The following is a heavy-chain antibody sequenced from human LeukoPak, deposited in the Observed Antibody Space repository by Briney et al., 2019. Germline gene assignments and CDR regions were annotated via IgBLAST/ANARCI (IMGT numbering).Heavy chain of an antibody. CDR1: GFSFNNYA. D-gene: IGHD2-2*01. V-gene: IGHV3-9*01. CDR2: INWNSGSV. Sequence: GRSLRLSCAASGFSFNNYAMHWVRQAPGKGLEWVSGINWNSGSVGYADSVKGRFTISRDNSKNTLYLQMNSLRAEDTAVYYCAKDSSPHCSSTSRYYGDYWGQGTLVTVSS. J-gene: IGHJ4*02. CDR3: AKDSSPHCSSTSRYYGDY.